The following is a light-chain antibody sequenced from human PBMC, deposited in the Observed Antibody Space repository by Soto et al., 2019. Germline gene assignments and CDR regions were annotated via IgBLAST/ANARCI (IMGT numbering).Light chain of an antibody. V-gene: IGKV3-15*01. CDR3: QRYNGWPFA. CDR2: GAS. J-gene: IGKJ2*01. Sequence: EIVLTQSPATLSVSPGERVTLSCRASETLISFLAWYQQKPGQAPRLLIYGASTRATGVPARFSGGGSATDFDLTISRLQSGDFAVYYCQRYNGWPFAVGQGTKLEI. CDR1: ETLISF.